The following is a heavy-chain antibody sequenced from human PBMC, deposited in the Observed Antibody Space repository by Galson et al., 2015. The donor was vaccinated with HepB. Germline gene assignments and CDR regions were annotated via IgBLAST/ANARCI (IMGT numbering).Heavy chain of an antibody. J-gene: IGHJ4*02. Sequence: SLRLSCAASGFSFTRYAMTWVRQAPGKGLEWVSSITSSGGNSYYTDSVEGRFTVSRDNPKNTLLLQLNSLRAEDTAMYFCAKDGIMVANNPYHFHYWGQGTLVTVSS. CDR2: ITSSGGNS. D-gene: IGHD2-15*01. CDR1: GFSFTRYA. V-gene: IGHV3-23*01. CDR3: AKDGIMVANNPYHFHY.